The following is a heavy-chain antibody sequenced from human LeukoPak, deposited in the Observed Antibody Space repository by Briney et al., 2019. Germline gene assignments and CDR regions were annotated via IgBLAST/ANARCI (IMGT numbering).Heavy chain of an antibody. D-gene: IGHD1-26*01. J-gene: IGHJ4*02. V-gene: IGHV4-34*01. CDR2: INHSGST. CDR1: GGCFSGYY. Sequence: SETLSLTCAVYGGCFSGYYWSWIRQPPGKGLEWIGEINHSGSTNYNPSLKSRVTISVDTSKNQFPLQLRSVTAADTAVYYCARGAYSGSYFYDYWGQGTLVTVSS. CDR3: ARGAYSGSYFYDY.